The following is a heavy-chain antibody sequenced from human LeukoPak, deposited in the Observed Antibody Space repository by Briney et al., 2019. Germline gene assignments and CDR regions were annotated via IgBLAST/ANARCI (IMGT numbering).Heavy chain of an antibody. Sequence: PSETLSLTCTVSGASVGSAGYYWSWIRQPPGGRLEWIGYIYYISNTNYNPSLKRRVTMSVDPSKNQFSLKLNSVTAADTAVYYCARTQSQSGSYRYYFGYWGQGTLVTVSS. CDR2: IYYISNT. D-gene: IGHD1-26*01. CDR3: ARTQSQSGSYRYYFGY. V-gene: IGHV4-61*08. J-gene: IGHJ4*02. CDR1: GASVGSAGYY.